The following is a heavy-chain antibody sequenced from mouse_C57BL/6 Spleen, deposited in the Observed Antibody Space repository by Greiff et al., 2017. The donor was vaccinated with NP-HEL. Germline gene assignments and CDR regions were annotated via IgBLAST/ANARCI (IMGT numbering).Heavy chain of an antibody. CDR1: GYTFTSYG. Sequence: VKLVESGAELARPGASVKLSCKASGYTFTSYGISWVKQRTGQGLEWIGEIYPRSGNTYYNEKFKGKATLTADKSSSTAYMELRSLTSEDSAVYFCARVRDEYYFDYWGQGTPLTVSS. CDR3: ARVRDEYYFDY. J-gene: IGHJ2*01. D-gene: IGHD3-3*01. CDR2: IYPRSGNT. V-gene: IGHV1-81*01.